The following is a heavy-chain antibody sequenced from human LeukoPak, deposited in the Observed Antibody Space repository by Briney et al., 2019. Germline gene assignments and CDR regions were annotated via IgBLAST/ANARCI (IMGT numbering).Heavy chain of an antibody. V-gene: IGHV1-2*06. Sequence: ASVKVSCKASGYTFTGYYMHWVRQAPGQGLECMGRINPNSGGTNYAQKFQGRVTMTRDTSISTAYMELSRLRSDDTAVYYCARAKSIAEHNWFDPWGQGTLVTVSS. CDR3: ARAKSIAEHNWFDP. D-gene: IGHD6-6*01. J-gene: IGHJ5*02. CDR1: GYTFTGYY. CDR2: INPNSGGT.